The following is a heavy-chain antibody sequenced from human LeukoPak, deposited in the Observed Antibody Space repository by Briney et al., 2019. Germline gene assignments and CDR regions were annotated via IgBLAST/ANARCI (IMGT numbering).Heavy chain of an antibody. J-gene: IGHJ4*02. CDR3: ARVSGYDWESFYDY. CDR1: GYTFTSYG. Sequence: ASVKVSCKASGYTFTSYGISWVRQAPGQGLEWMGWISAYNGNTHYAQKLQGRVTMTTDTSTSTVYMELRSLRSDDTAVYYCARVSGYDWESFYDYWGQGTLVTVSS. CDR2: ISAYNGNT. V-gene: IGHV1-18*01. D-gene: IGHD5-12*01.